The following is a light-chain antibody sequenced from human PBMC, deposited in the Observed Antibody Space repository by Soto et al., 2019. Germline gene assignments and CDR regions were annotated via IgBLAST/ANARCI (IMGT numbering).Light chain of an antibody. CDR1: QSLSTYS. CDR3: QQYEASPLT. J-gene: IGKJ3*01. Sequence: EIVLTQSPGTLSLSPGERATLSCRASQSLSTYSLAWYQQKPGQTPRLLIYAASTRDTDIPDRFNGSGSGKDFALTISRLEPEDFALYYCQQYEASPLTFGPGTKVDVK. CDR2: AAS. V-gene: IGKV3-20*01.